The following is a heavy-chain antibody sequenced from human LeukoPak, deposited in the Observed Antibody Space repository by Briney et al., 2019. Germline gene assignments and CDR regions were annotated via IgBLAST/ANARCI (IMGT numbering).Heavy chain of an antibody. J-gene: IGHJ4*02. CDR2: ISAYNGNT. V-gene: IGHV1-18*01. Sequence: LRASVTVSCKASGYTFTSYGISWVRQAPGQGLEWMGWISAYNGNTNYAQKLQGRVTMTTDTSTSTAYMELRSLRSDDTAVYYCARDRMEAYCGGDCYPFDYWGQGTLVTVSS. D-gene: IGHD2-21*02. CDR1: GYTFTSYG. CDR3: ARDRMEAYCGGDCYPFDY.